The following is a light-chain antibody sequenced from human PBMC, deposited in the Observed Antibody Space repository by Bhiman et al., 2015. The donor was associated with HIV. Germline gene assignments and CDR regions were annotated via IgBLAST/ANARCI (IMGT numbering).Light chain of an antibody. CDR2: DDN. Sequence: FTLIQPLSVSESPGKTITISCIRNTGNIADNYVQWYRQRPGSSPTLLIYDDNRRSSGVPDRFSASIDTSSNSASLTISGLRTEDEADYYCQSYHVNLLVIFGDGTRLTVL. CDR3: QSYHVNLLVI. V-gene: IGLV6-57*01. CDR1: TGNIADNY. J-gene: IGLJ5*01.